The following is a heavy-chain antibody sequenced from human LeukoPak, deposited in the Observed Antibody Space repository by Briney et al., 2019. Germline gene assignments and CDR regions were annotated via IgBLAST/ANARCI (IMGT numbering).Heavy chain of an antibody. CDR2: IYYRGST. V-gene: IGHV4-59*01. J-gene: IGHJ6*03. CDR1: GGSISSYY. CDR3: ARGGEGIAVAAPPLGEYYYYYMDV. Sequence: SETLSLTCTVSGGSISSYYWSWIRQPPGKGLEWIGYIYYRGSTNYNPSLKSRVTISVDTSKNQFSLKLSSVTAADTAVYYCARGGEGIAVAAPPLGEYYYYYMDVWGKGTTVTVSS. D-gene: IGHD6-19*01.